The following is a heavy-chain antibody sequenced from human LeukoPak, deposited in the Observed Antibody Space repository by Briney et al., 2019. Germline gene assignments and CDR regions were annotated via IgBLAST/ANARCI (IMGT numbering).Heavy chain of an antibody. J-gene: IGHJ4*02. Sequence: GGPLRLYCAASGFTFSDYYMSWIRQSPGNGLEWVSYISTSGSTIYYADSVKGRFTVSRDNAKNSLFLQMNSLRAEDTAVHYCARVVSENSGYQGYWGQGTLVTVSS. CDR3: ARVVSENSGYQGY. D-gene: IGHD3-22*01. CDR2: ISTSGSTI. CDR1: GFTFSDYY. V-gene: IGHV3-11*04.